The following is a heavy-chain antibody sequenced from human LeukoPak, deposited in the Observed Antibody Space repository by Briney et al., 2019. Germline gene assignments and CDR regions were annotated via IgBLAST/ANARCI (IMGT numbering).Heavy chain of an antibody. CDR2: INPSGGST. CDR1: GYTFTAYA. V-gene: IGHV1-46*01. CDR3: ARAPGIAAAGTYDQFDY. Sequence: ASVKVSCKASGYTFTAYAMIWVRQAPGQGLEWMGIINPSGGSTSYAQKFQGRVTMTRDTSTSTVYMELSSLRSEDTAVYYCARAPGIAAAGTYDQFDYWGQGTLVTVSS. J-gene: IGHJ4*02. D-gene: IGHD6-13*01.